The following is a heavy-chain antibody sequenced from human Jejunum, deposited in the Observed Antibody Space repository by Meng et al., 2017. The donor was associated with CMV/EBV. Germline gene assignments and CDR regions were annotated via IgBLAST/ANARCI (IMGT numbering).Heavy chain of an antibody. J-gene: IGHJ5*02. CDR3: ARDLTREVTWGFDP. CDR1: GGSISSYF. CDR2: IYYSGST. V-gene: IGHV4-59*01. Sequence: VSGGSISSYFWSWLRQPPGKGLEWIGYIYYSGSTNYNPSLKSRVTISVDTSKNQFSLKLSSVTAADTAVYYCARDLTREVTWGFDPWGQGTLVTVSS. D-gene: IGHD7-27*01.